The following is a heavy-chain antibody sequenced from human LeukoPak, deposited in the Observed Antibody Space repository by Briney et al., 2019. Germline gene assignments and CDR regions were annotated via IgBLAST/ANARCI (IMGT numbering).Heavy chain of an antibody. Sequence: KASETLSLPCSVSGGHISSHHWSWTRQPAGEGLEGFGRIYTSGSTNYNPSLKSRVTMSVDTSKTQFSLKLSSVTAADTAVYYCASNLNGDYPYYWGQGTLVTVSS. J-gene: IGHJ4*02. CDR2: IYTSGST. D-gene: IGHD4-17*01. CDR3: ASNLNGDYPYY. CDR1: GGHISSHH. V-gene: IGHV4-4*07.